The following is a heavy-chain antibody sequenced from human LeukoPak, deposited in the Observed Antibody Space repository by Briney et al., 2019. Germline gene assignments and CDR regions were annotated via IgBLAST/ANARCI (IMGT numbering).Heavy chain of an antibody. Sequence: PSQTLSLTCTVSGGSISSGGYYWSWIRQHPGKGLEWIGYIYYSGSTYYNPSLKSRVTISVDTSKNQFSLKLSSVTAADTAVYYCASNGRGYSGYDSDAFDYWGQGTPVTVSS. CDR1: GGSISSGGYY. CDR2: IYYSGST. V-gene: IGHV4-31*03. J-gene: IGHJ4*02. D-gene: IGHD5-12*01. CDR3: ASNGRGYSGYDSDAFDY.